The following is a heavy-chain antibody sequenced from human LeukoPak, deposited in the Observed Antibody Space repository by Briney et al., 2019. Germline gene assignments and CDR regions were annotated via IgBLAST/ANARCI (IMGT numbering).Heavy chain of an antibody. J-gene: IGHJ5*02. Sequence: GGSLRLSCAASGFTFTNYAMSWVRQAPGKGLEWVSGISGNGISTYYADSVKGRFTISRDNSKNTLYLQMNSLRAEDTAVYYCARDYSLYNWNPYWFDPWGQGTLVTVSS. CDR1: GFTFTNYA. CDR3: ARDYSLYNWNPYWFDP. CDR2: ISGNGIST. V-gene: IGHV3-23*01. D-gene: IGHD1-20*01.